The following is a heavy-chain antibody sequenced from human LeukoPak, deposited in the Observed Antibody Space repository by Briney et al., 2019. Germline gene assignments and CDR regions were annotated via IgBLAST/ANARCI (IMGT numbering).Heavy chain of an antibody. CDR2: ITYDGSNK. CDR1: GFTFSSYA. D-gene: IGHD2-2*01. CDR3: ARAGDIVVVPAAMDY. J-gene: IGHJ4*02. V-gene: IGHV3-30-3*01. Sequence: GGSLRLSCAASGFTFSSYAMHWVRQAPGKGLEWVAVITYDGSNKYYADSVKGRFTISRDNSKNTLYLQMNSLRAEDTAVYYCARAGDIVVVPAAMDYWGQGTLVTVSS.